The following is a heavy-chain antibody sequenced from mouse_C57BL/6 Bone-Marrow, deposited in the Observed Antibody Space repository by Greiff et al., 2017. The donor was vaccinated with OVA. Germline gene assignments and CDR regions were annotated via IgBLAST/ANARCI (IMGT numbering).Heavy chain of an antibody. J-gene: IGHJ2*01. D-gene: IGHD1-1*01. Sequence: QVQLKESGAELARPGASVKLSCKASGYTFTSYGIRWVKQRTGQGLEWIGEIYPSSGNTYYNEKFKGKATLTADKSSSTAYMELRSLTSEDSAVYFGASSLFITAVVAADYWGQGTTLTVSS. V-gene: IGHV1-81*01. CDR1: GYTFTSYG. CDR2: IYPSSGNT. CDR3: ASSLFITAVVAADY.